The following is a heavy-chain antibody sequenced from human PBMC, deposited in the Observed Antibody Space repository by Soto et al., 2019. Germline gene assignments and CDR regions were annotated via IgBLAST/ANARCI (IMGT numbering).Heavy chain of an antibody. Sequence: KTSETLSLTCGVSGYSISRGFYWDWIRQPPGKGLEWIERIYQSGTTSYNPSLKSRVTISVDTSKNQFYLKVNSVTAADTAVYYCARSSLRGVFDPWGQGTLVTVSS. J-gene: IGHJ5*02. CDR1: GYSISRGFY. CDR3: ARSSLRGVFDP. V-gene: IGHV4-38-2*01. CDR2: IYQSGTT. D-gene: IGHD3-10*01.